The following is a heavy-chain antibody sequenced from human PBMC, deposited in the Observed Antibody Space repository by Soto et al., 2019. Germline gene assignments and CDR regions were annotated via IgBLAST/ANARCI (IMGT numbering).Heavy chain of an antibody. Sequence: QVQLVESGGGVVQPGRSLRLSCAASGFTFSSYGMHWVRQAPGKGLEWVAVIWYDGSNKYYADSVKGRFTISRDNSKNTLYLQMNSLRAEDTAVYYCARAAAYISEYYYYHYGMDVWGQGTTVTVSS. CDR2: IWYDGSNK. D-gene: IGHD2-21*01. V-gene: IGHV3-33*01. J-gene: IGHJ6*02. CDR3: ARAAAYISEYYYYHYGMDV. CDR1: GFTFSSYG.